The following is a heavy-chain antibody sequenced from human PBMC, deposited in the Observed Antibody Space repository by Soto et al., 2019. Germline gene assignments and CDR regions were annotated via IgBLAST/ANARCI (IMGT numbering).Heavy chain of an antibody. CDR3: ARGGYYDSSGSRNYHYYGMDV. Sequence: QAQLVQSGPEVKKPGASVKVSCKASGYTFSSYGISWVRQAPGQGLEWLGWISPYDDDTKYAQNLQGRVRMTTDTSTRTVYMDLRSLRSDDTAIYYCARGGYYDSSGSRNYHYYGMDVLGQGTTVTVSS. D-gene: IGHD3-22*01. CDR1: GYTFSSYG. CDR2: ISPYDDDT. J-gene: IGHJ6*02. V-gene: IGHV1-18*01.